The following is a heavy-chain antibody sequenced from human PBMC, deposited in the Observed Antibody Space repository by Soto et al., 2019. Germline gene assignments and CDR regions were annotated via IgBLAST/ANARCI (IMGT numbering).Heavy chain of an antibody. V-gene: IGHV3-48*02. J-gene: IGHJ4*02. Sequence: GGSLRLSCVASGFSLANYPMNWARHTPGKGLEWISYGSPRGDTIYYADSVEGRFTVSRDNARNSLSLHMSSLRDEDSALYYCAKGPHTNVGWPYYFESWGQGVPVTVSS. CDR1: GFSLANYP. CDR3: AKGPHTNVGWPYYFES. D-gene: IGHD6-19*01. CDR2: GSPRGDTI.